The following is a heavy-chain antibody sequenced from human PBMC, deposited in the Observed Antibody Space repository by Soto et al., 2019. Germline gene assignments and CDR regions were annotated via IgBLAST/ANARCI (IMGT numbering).Heavy chain of an antibody. CDR3: AREGGSGSYYNVQREYYFDY. CDR1: GGSFSGYY. V-gene: IGHV4-34*01. D-gene: IGHD3-10*01. CDR2: INHSGSS. Sequence: QVQLQQWGAGLLKPSETLSLTCAVYGGSFSGYYWSWIRQPPGKGLEWIGEINHSGSSNYNPSLESRVTISVDTSKNQFSLKLSSVTAADTAVYYCAREGGSGSYYNVQREYYFDYWGQGTLVTVSS. J-gene: IGHJ4*02.